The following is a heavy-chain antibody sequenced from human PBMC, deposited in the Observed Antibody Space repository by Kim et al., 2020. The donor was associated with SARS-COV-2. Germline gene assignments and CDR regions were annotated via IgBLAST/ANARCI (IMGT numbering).Heavy chain of an antibody. Sequence: GGSLRLSCEGSIFTFSTYVMHWVRQAPGKGLEWVAAISDDGSNTNYGDSVKGRFTISRDNSKKAMYLQMNSLRPEDTAVYFCAKAIVWQLYDGFDVWGQG. J-gene: IGHJ3*01. CDR3: AKAIVWQLYDGFDV. CDR2: ISDDGSNT. CDR1: IFTFSTYV. V-gene: IGHV3-30*18. D-gene: IGHD2-21*01.